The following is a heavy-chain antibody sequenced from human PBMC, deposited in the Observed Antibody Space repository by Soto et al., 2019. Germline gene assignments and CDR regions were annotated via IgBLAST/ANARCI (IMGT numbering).Heavy chain of an antibody. J-gene: IGHJ4*02. Sequence: GGSLRLSCAASGFTFSTYSMNWVRQAPGKGLEWVSYITGSSSSIYYADSVKGRFTISRDNGKNSLYLQMNSLRDEDTAVYYCATSVGPLDYWGQGTLVTVSS. V-gene: IGHV3-48*02. CDR1: GFTFSTYS. D-gene: IGHD1-26*01. CDR2: ITGSSSSI. CDR3: ATSVGPLDY.